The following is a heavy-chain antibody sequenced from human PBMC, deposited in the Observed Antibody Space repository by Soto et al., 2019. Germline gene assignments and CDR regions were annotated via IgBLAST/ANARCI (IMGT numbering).Heavy chain of an antibody. CDR3: AKSLGDRWNTYYFDY. CDR2: ISVSGEST. J-gene: IGHJ4*02. D-gene: IGHD1-1*01. Sequence: EVQVLESGGDLVQPGGSLRLYCAASGFTFGMYSMSWVRQAPGKGLEWASGISVSGESTYYADSVKGRFTISRDNAKNTLYLQMYSLRADDTAVYYCAKSLGDRWNTYYFDYWGQGTLVTVSS. CDR1: GFTFGMYS. V-gene: IGHV3-23*01.